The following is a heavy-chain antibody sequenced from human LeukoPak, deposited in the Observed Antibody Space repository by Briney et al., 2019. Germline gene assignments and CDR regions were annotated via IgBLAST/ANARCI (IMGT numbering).Heavy chain of an antibody. CDR1: GYTFKNHG. Sequence: ASVKVSCKASGYTFKNHGISWVRQAPGQGLEWMGIINPSGGSTSYAQKFQGRVTMTRDTSTSTVYMELSSLRSEDTAVYYCARDDYDSSGYADYWGQGTLVTVSS. D-gene: IGHD3-22*01. V-gene: IGHV1-46*02. J-gene: IGHJ4*02. CDR3: ARDDYDSSGYADY. CDR2: INPSGGST.